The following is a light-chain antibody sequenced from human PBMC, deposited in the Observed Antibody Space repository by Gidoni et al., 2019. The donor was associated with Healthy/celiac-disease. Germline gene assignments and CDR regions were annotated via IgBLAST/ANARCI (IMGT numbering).Light chain of an antibody. CDR2: SNN. CDR1: CSNIGSNT. CDR3: AAWDDSLNGNYV. Sequence: QSVLTQPPSASGTPGQRVTISCSGSCSNIGSNTVNWSQQLPGTAPKLLIYSNNQRPSGVPDRFSGSKSGTSASLAISGLQSEDEADYYCAAWDDSLNGNYVFGTGTKVTVL. V-gene: IGLV1-44*01. J-gene: IGLJ1*01.